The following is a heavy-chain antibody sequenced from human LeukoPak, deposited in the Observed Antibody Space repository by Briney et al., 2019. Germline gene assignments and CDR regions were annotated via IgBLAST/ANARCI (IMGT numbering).Heavy chain of an antibody. CDR1: GYTFTSYD. D-gene: IGHD3-10*01. Sequence: ASVKVSCKASGYTFTSYDINWVRQATGQGLEWMGWMNPSSGNTAYAQKFQGRVTMTRKTSITTAYMELSSLRSEDTAVYYCARGLYGPGSYYPDYWGQGTLVTVSS. CDR2: MNPSSGNT. J-gene: IGHJ4*02. CDR3: ARGLYGPGSYYPDY. V-gene: IGHV1-8*01.